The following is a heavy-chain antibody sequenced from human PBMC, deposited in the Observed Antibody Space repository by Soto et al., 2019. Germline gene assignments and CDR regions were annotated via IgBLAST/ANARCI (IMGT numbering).Heavy chain of an antibody. CDR2: ISGSGDST. V-gene: IGHV3-23*01. Sequence: EVQLLESGGGLVQPGGSLRLSCAASGFTFSSYAMNWVRQAPGKGLEWVSVISGSGDSTYYADSVKGRFTISRDNSKSTLYLQMNSLRAEDTAVYYCAKEQSTSPGCHGVLCWFDPWGQGTLVTVSS. CDR3: AKEQSTSPGCHGVLCWFDP. J-gene: IGHJ5*02. CDR1: GFTFSSYA. D-gene: IGHD2-8*01.